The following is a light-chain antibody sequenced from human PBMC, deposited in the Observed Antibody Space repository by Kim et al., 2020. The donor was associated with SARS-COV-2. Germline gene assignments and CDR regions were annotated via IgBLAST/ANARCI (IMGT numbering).Light chain of an antibody. J-gene: IGLJ1*01. V-gene: IGLV2-14*01. CDR3: SSYTSSSTYV. CDR1: SSDVGGYNY. Sequence: QSVLTQPASVSGSPGQSITISCTGTSSDVGGYNYVSWYQQHPGKAPKLMIYDVSKRPSGVSNRFSGSKSGNTASLTISGLQAEDEADYYGSSYTSSSTYVFGTGTKVTVL. CDR2: DVS.